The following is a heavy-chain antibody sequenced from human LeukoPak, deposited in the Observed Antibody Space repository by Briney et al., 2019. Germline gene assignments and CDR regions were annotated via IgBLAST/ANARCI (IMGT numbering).Heavy chain of an antibody. CDR2: MNPNSGNT. J-gene: IGHJ5*02. CDR3: ARGGGSSPWFDP. V-gene: IGHV1-8*01. CDR1: GYTFTSYD. Sequence: ASVKVSCKDSGYTFTSYDIIWVGQATGQGLEWMGWMNPNSGNTGYAQKFQGRVTMTRNTSISTAYMELSSLRSEDTAVYYGARGGGSSPWFDPGARGTLVTVSS. D-gene: IGHD6-13*01.